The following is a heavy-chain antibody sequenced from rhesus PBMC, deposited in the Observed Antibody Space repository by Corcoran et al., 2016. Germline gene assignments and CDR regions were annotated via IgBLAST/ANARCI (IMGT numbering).Heavy chain of an antibody. CDR3: ARWDTGLDS. D-gene: IGHD5-42*01. J-gene: IGHJ6*01. Sequence: QVQLQESGPGLVKPSETLSLTCAVSGGSISSNYWSWIRQSPGKGLEWIGYIYGGSGSTSYNPSLKSRVTISTDTSKNQCSLKLSSVTAADTAVYYWARWDTGLDSWGQGVVVTVSS. CDR2: IYGGSGST. V-gene: IGHV4-147*01. CDR1: GGSISSNY.